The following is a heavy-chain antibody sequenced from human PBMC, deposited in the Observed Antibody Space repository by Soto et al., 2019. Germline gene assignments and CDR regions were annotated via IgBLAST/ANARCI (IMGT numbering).Heavy chain of an antibody. V-gene: IGHV3-23*01. Sequence: GGSLRLSCAAAGFTFSSYAMSWVRQAPGKGLEWVSAISGSGGSTYYADSVKGRFTISRDNSKNTLYLQMNSLRAEDTAVYYCAKDPDILTGYYPYWGQGTLVTVSS. CDR1: GFTFSSYA. D-gene: IGHD3-9*01. J-gene: IGHJ4*02. CDR3: AKDPDILTGYYPY. CDR2: ISGSGGST.